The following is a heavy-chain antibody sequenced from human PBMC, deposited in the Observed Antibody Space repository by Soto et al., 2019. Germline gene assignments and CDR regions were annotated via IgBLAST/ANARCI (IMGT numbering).Heavy chain of an antibody. CDR3: ASYDFWSGSPGGFDY. CDR1: GYTFTSYG. CDR2: ISAYNGNT. D-gene: IGHD3-3*01. J-gene: IGHJ4*02. Sequence: ASVKVSCKASGYTFTSYGISWVRQAPGQGLEWMGWISAYNGNTNYAQKLQGRVTMTTDTSTSTAYMELRSLRSDDTAVYYCASYDFWSGSPGGFDYWGQGTQVTVSS. V-gene: IGHV1-18*01.